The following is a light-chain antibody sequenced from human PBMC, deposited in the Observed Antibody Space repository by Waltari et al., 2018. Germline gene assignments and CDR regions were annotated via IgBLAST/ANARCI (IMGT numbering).Light chain of an antibody. CDR2: GNS. CDR3: QSYDSSLSGSRV. Sequence: QSVLTQPPSVSGAPGQRVTISCTGSSTNIGAGYDVHWYQQLPGTAPKLLIYGNSNRPSGPPDRFSGSKSGSPSSLAITGLQAEDEADYYCQSYDSSLSGSRVFGGGTQLTVL. J-gene: IGLJ2*01. V-gene: IGLV1-40*01. CDR1: STNIGAGYD.